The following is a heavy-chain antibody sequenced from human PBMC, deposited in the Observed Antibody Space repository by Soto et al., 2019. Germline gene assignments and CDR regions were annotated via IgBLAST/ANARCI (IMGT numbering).Heavy chain of an antibody. Sequence: GGSLRFSCAASGFTFSSYAMSWVRQAPGKGLEWVSAISGSGGSTYYADSVKGRFTISRDNSKNTLYLQMNSLRAEDTAVYYCAKDRGYCSGGSCYPLDYWGQGTLVTVSS. D-gene: IGHD2-15*01. CDR3: AKDRGYCSGGSCYPLDY. CDR1: GFTFSSYA. CDR2: ISGSGGST. J-gene: IGHJ4*02. V-gene: IGHV3-23*01.